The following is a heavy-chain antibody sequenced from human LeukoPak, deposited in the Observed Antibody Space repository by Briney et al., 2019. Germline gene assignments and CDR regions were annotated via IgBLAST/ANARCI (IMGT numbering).Heavy chain of an antibody. V-gene: IGHV3-74*01. D-gene: IGHD3-10*01. CDR1: GFTFISYW. CDR2: INSDGSST. J-gene: IGHJ4*02. CDR3: ARESGSGSQIDY. Sequence: GGSLRLSCAASGFTFISYWMHWVRQAPGKGLVWVSRINSDGSSTSYADSVKGRFTISRDNAKNTLYPQMNSLRAEDTAVYYCARESGSGSQIDYWGQGTLVTVSS.